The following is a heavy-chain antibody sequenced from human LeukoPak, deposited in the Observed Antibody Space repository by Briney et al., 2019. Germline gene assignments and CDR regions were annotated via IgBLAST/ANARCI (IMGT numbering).Heavy chain of an antibody. CDR3: AREVAAAGLDY. CDR1: GGSISSYY. V-gene: IGHV4-59*01. CDR2: IYYSGST. Sequence: SETLSLTCTVSGGSISSYYWSWTRQPPGKGLEWIGYIYYSGSTNYNPSLKSRVTISVDTSKNQFSLKLSSVTAADTAVYYCAREVAAAGLDYWGQGTLVTVSS. D-gene: IGHD6-13*01. J-gene: IGHJ4*02.